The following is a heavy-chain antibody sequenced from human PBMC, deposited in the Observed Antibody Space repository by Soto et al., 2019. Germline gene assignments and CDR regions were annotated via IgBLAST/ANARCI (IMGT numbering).Heavy chain of an antibody. Sequence: QVTLKESGPVLVKPTETLTLTCTVSGFSLSNARMGVSWIRQPPGKALEWLAHIFSNDEKSYSTSLKSRLTTATDTSKSQVVLTMTNMDPVDTATYYCARAPWKAMFGVLHPYYGMDVWGQGTTVTVSS. V-gene: IGHV2-26*01. CDR2: IFSNDEK. D-gene: IGHD3-3*01. J-gene: IGHJ6*02. CDR3: ARAPWKAMFGVLHPYYGMDV. CDR1: GFSLSNARMG.